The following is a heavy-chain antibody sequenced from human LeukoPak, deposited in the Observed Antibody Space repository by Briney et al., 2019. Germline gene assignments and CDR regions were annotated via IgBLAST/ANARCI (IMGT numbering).Heavy chain of an antibody. CDR1: GFTFSSYS. D-gene: IGHD2-2*01. J-gene: IGHJ4*02. CDR3: AKDLYIVIVPAAIDY. CDR2: ISSSSSTI. Sequence: GGSLRLSCAASGFTFSSYSMSWVRQAPGKGLEWVSYISSSSSTIYYADSVKGRFTISRDNAKNSLYLQMNSLRAEDTAVYYCAKDLYIVIVPAAIDYWGQGILVSVSS. V-gene: IGHV3-48*01.